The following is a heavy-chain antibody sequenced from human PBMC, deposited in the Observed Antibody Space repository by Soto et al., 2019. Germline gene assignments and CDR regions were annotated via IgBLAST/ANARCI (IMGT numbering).Heavy chain of an antibody. V-gene: IGHV4-59*01. CDR3: ARSPLWFGESSFDY. J-gene: IGHJ4*02. Sequence: KPSETLSLTCTVSGGSISSYYWSWIRQPPGKGLEWIGYIYYSGSTNYNPSLKSRVTISVDTSKNQFSLKLSSVTAADTAVYYCARSPLWFGESSFDYWGQGTLVTVSS. D-gene: IGHD3-10*01. CDR2: IYYSGST. CDR1: GGSISSYY.